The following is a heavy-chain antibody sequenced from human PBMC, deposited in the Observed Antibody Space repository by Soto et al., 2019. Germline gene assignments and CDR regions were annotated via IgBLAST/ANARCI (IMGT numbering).Heavy chain of an antibody. Sequence: EVKLVESRGGLGQPGGSLRLSCAASGFNFSPYSMHWVRQAPGKGLEWISYINGVSDAMYYADSVKGRFTISRDNAKNSLYLQMNSLRVEDSALYYCARDLSGGWSIDSWGQGTLVTVSS. D-gene: IGHD6-19*01. J-gene: IGHJ4*02. V-gene: IGHV3-48*01. CDR2: INGVSDAM. CDR3: ARDLSGGWSIDS. CDR1: GFNFSPYS.